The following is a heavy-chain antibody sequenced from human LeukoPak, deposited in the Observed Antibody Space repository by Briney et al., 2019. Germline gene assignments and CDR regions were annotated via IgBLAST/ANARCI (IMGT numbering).Heavy chain of an antibody. CDR2: VSDSGAST. J-gene: IGHJ4*02. D-gene: IGHD4-17*01. Sequence: GGSLRLSCAASTFTFSIFAMTWVRQAPGKGLEWVSAVSDSGASTYYADSVKGRFTISRDNSKNTLYLQMNSLRAEDTAVYYCAKDHDYGDYVLDYWGQGTLVTVSS. V-gene: IGHV3-23*01. CDR3: AKDHDYGDYVLDY. CDR1: TFTFSIFA.